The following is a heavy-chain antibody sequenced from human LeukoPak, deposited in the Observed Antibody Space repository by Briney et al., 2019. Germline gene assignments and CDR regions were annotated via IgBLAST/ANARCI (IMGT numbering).Heavy chain of an antibody. J-gene: IGHJ3*02. V-gene: IGHV3-21*01. CDR2: ISSSSSYI. CDR1: GFTFSSYS. Sequence: GGSLRLSCAASGFTFSSYSMNWVRQAPGKGLEWVSSISSSSSYIYYADSVKGRFTISRDNAKNSLYLQMNSLRAEDTAVYYCARDSGSYRGGAFDIWGQGTMVTVSS. D-gene: IGHD1-26*01. CDR3: ARDSGSYRGGAFDI.